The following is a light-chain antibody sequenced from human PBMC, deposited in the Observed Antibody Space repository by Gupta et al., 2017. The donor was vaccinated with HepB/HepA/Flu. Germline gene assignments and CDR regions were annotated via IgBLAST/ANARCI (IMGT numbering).Light chain of an antibody. CDR2: DAS. J-gene: IGKJ5*01. CDR1: QDIRKC. Sequence: DIQMTQSPSSLSASVGDRVTITCQASQDIRKCLNWYQQKVGKAPKLLIYDASNLETGVPSRFSGSGSGTDFTFTISSLQPEDIATYYCQQYDNLPITFGQGTRLEIK. V-gene: IGKV1-33*01. CDR3: QQYDNLPIT.